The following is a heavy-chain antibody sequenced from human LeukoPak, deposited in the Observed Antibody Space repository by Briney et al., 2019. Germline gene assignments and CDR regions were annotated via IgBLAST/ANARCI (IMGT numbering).Heavy chain of an antibody. CDR1: GGSISSSNW. CDR3: ARLSGGSSYSADY. Sequence: SGTLSLTCAVSGGSISSSNWWSWVRQPPGKGLEWIGEIYHSGSTNYNPSLKSRVTISVDKSKNQFSLKLSSVTAADTAVYYCARLSGGSSYSADYWGQGTLVTVSS. D-gene: IGHD2-15*01. V-gene: IGHV4-4*02. J-gene: IGHJ4*02. CDR2: IYHSGST.